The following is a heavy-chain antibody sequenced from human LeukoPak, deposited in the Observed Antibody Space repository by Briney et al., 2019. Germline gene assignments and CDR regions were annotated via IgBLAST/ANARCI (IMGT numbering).Heavy chain of an antibody. CDR1: GGTFSSYA. V-gene: IGHV1-69*04. CDR2: IIPIFGIA. CDR3: ARERGPYGDRKRYGMDV. J-gene: IGHJ6*02. Sequence: SVKVSCKASGGTFSSYAISWVRQAPGQGLEWMGRIIPIFGIANYAQKFQGRVTITADKSTSTAYMELSSLRSEDTAVYYCARERGPYGDRKRYGMDVWGLGTTVTVSS. D-gene: IGHD4-17*01.